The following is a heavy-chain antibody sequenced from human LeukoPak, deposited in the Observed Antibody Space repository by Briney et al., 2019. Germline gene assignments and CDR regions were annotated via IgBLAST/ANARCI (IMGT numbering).Heavy chain of an antibody. Sequence: SETLSLTCAAYGGSFSGYYWSWIRQPPGKGLEWIGEINHSGSTNYNPSLKSRVTISVDTSKNQFSLKLSSVTAADTAVYYCARGSTVVTPRFDYWGQGTLVTVSS. V-gene: IGHV4-34*01. CDR2: INHSGST. J-gene: IGHJ4*02. D-gene: IGHD4-23*01. CDR1: GGSFSGYY. CDR3: ARGSTVVTPRFDY.